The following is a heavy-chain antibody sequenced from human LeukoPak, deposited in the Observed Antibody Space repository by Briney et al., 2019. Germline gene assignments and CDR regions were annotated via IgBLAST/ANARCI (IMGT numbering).Heavy chain of an antibody. Sequence: GGSLRLSCAASGFTFSSYEMNWVRQAPGKGLEWVSYVSSSGSTIYYADSVEGRFTISRDNAKNSLYLQMNSLRAEDTAVYYCPRPGIAAAGIAFPFDYWGQGTLVTVSS. D-gene: IGHD6-13*01. J-gene: IGHJ4*02. CDR2: VSSSGSTI. CDR1: GFTFSSYE. V-gene: IGHV3-48*03. CDR3: PRPGIAAAGIAFPFDY.